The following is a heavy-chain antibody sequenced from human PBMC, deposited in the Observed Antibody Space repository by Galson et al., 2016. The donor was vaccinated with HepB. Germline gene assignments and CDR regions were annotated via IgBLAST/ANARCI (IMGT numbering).Heavy chain of an antibody. D-gene: IGHD6-6*01. V-gene: IGHV3-23*01. CDR2: ISGSGLST. CDR1: GFTFDSYA. CDR3: ATSTSSVGH. Sequence: LRLSCAASGFTFDSYAITWVRQAPGKGLEWVSAISGSGLSTYYADSVKGRFTISRDSSNNTVSLQMNTLRADDTAVYYCATSTSSVGHWGQGTLVTVSS. J-gene: IGHJ5*02.